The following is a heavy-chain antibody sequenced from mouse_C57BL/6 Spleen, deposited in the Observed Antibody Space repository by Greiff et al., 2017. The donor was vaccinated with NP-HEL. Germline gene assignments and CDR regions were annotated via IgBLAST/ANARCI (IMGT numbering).Heavy chain of an antibody. CDR2: FHPYNDDT. CDR3: ARQGISDGYYDFDY. Sequence: QVQLKESGAELVKPGASVKMSCKASGYTFTTYPIEWMKQNHGKSLEWIGNFHPYNDDTKYNEKFKGKATLTVEKSSSTCYLELSRLTSDDSAVYYCARQGISDGYYDFDYWGQGTTLTVSS. CDR1: GYTFTTYP. J-gene: IGHJ2*01. V-gene: IGHV1-47*01. D-gene: IGHD2-3*01.